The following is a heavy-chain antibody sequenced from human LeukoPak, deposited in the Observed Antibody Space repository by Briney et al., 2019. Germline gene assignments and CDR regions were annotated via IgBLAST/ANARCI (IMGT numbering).Heavy chain of an antibody. Sequence: PSETLSLTCTVSSGSISSYYWSWMRQPAGKGLEWIGRIYTSGSTNYNPSLKSRVTISVDTSKNQFSLKLSSVTAADTAVYYCARNSCPSGSCYDNRGYFDYWGQGTLVTVSS. CDR1: SGSISSYY. J-gene: IGHJ4*02. D-gene: IGHD2-15*01. CDR3: ARNSCPSGSCYDNRGYFDY. V-gene: IGHV4-4*07. CDR2: IYTSGST.